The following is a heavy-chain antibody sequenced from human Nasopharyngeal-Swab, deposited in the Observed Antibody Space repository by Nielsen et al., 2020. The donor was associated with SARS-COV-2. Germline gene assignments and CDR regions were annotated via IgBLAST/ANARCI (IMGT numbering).Heavy chain of an antibody. CDR1: SGSISSYY. Sequence: SETLSLTRHVSSGSISSYYWSWNRQPPGKGLEWIGYIDYSGSNNYNPSLKSRVTISVDTSKNQFTLKLSSVTAADTAVYYCARDGANRYYYYGMDVWGQGTTVTVSS. J-gene: IGHJ6*02. V-gene: IGHV4-59*01. D-gene: IGHD2-8*01. CDR3: ARDGANRYYYYGMDV. CDR2: IDYSGSN.